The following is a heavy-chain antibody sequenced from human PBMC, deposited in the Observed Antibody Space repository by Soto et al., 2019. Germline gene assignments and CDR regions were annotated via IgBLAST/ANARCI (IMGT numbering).Heavy chain of an antibody. CDR3: ARGLYYYYGMDV. J-gene: IGHJ6*02. Sequence: GASVKVSCKASGGTFSSYAISWVRQAPGQGLEWMGGITPIFGTANYAQKFQGRVTITADKSTSTAYMELSSLRSEDTAVYYCARGLYYYYGMDVWGQGTTVTVSS. CDR2: ITPIFGTA. V-gene: IGHV1-69*06. CDR1: GGTFSSYA.